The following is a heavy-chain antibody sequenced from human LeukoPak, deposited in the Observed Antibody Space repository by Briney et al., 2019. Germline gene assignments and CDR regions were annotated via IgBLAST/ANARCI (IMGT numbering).Heavy chain of an antibody. CDR1: GGSISSSSYY. V-gene: IGHV4-39*07. J-gene: IGHJ4*02. D-gene: IGHD6-13*01. CDR2: INHSGST. CDR3: ASPPGIAAD. Sequence: SETLSLTCTVSGGSISSSSYYWGWIRQPPGKGLEWIGEINHSGSTNYNPSLKSRVTISVDTSKNQFSLKLSSVTAADTAVYYCASPPGIAADWGQGNLVTVSS.